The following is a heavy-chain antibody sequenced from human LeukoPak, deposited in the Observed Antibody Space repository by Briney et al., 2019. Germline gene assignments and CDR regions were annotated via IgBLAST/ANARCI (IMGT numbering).Heavy chain of an antibody. CDR3: ARARGGSSSGIDY. Sequence: PGRSLRLSCAASGFTFDDYAMHWVRQAPGKGLEWVSGISWNSGSIGYADSVKGRFTISRDNAKNSLYLQMNSLRAEDTAVYYCARARGGSSSGIDYWGQGTLVTVSS. CDR1: GFTFDDYA. D-gene: IGHD6-6*01. J-gene: IGHJ4*02. CDR2: ISWNSGSI. V-gene: IGHV3-9*01.